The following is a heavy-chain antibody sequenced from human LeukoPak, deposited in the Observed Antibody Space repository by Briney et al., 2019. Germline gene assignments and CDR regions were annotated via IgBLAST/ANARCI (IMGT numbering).Heavy chain of an antibody. V-gene: IGHV3-74*01. CDR1: GFAYSGSS. J-gene: IGHJ4*02. CDR3: SRGHYGPDY. CDR2: IQRDGSSP. D-gene: IGHD3-16*01. Sequence: PGGSLRLSCTASGFAYSGSSMHWVRQAPGKGLEWVSGIQRDGSSPTYADSVKGRFTISRDNVKGSVYLQVNILRAEDTAVYYCSRGHYGPDYWGQGALVTVSS.